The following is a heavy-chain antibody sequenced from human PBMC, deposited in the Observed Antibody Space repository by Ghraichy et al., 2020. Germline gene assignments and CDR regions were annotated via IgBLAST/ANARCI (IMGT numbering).Heavy chain of an antibody. CDR1: GYTFTSYG. J-gene: IGHJ4*02. CDR3: AIGYYNWNARGAYYFGF. V-gene: IGHV1-18*01. D-gene: IGHD1-20*01. Sequence: ASVKVSCKASGYTFTSYGISWVRQAPGQGLEWIGWISAYNGNTNYAQKLQGRVTMTTDTSTSTAYMELRSLRSDDTAVYYCAIGYYNWNARGAYYFGFWGQGTLVTVSS. CDR2: ISAYNGNT.